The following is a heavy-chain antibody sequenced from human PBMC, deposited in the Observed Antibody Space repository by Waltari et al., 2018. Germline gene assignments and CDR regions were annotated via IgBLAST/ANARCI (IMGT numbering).Heavy chain of an antibody. CDR3: AKDPVSCRGGNCYFSFNGMDV. V-gene: IGHV3-30*18. CDR1: GFNFLNYG. CDR2: VSYDGTNK. Sequence: VQLVESGGGVVQPGRSLRLSCAASGFNFLNYGLHWVRQAPGKGLEGLACVSYDGTNKKYADSVKGRFIISRDNSKNTLSLQMNSLRVEDTAVYYCAKDPVSCRGGNCYFSFNGMDVWGRGTTVTVSS. J-gene: IGHJ6*02. D-gene: IGHD2-15*01.